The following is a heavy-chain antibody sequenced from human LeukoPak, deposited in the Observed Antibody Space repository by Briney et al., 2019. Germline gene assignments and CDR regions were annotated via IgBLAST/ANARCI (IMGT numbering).Heavy chain of an antibody. D-gene: IGHD5-24*01. J-gene: IGHJ4*02. CDR2: INPNSGGT. CDR3: AREESEMATISLFDY. CDR1: GYTFTGYY. Sequence: GASVKVSCKASGYTFTGYYMHWVRQAPGQGLEWMGWINPNSGGTNYAQKFQGRVTTTRDTSISTAYMELSRLRSDDTAVYYCAREESEMATISLFDYWGQGTLVTVSS. V-gene: IGHV1-2*02.